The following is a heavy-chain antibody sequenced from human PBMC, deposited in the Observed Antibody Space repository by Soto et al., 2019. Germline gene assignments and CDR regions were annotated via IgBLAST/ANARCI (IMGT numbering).Heavy chain of an antibody. CDR3: ASYDSSGYYPYDY. V-gene: IGHV1-8*01. D-gene: IGHD3-22*01. Sequence: QVQLVQSGAEVKKPGASVKVSCKASGYTFTSYDINWVRQATGQGLEWMGWMNPNSGNTGYAQKFQGRVTXXXXTXXXXXXXXXXXXRSEDTAVYYCASYDSSGYYPYDYWGQGTLVTVSS. CDR2: MNPNSGNT. J-gene: IGHJ4*02. CDR1: GYTFTSYD.